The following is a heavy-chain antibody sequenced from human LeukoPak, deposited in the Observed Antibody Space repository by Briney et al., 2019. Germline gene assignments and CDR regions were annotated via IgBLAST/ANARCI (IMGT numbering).Heavy chain of an antibody. Sequence: PGGSLRLSCVASGFTFSSYWMSWVRQAPGKGLEWVANMKHDGSEIDYVDSLKGRFTISRDNAKNSLYLQMNSLRAEDTAVYYCARDSPLATYAFDIWGQGTMVTVSS. CDR3: ARDSPLATYAFDI. CDR2: MKHDGSEI. V-gene: IGHV3-7*01. J-gene: IGHJ3*02. CDR1: GFTFSSYW.